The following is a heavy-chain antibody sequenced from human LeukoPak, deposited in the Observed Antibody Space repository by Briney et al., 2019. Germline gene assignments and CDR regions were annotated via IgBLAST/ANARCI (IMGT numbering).Heavy chain of an antibody. CDR2: ISSSSSYI. J-gene: IGHJ4*02. V-gene: IGHV3-21*01. Sequence: AGGSLRLSCAASGFTFSSYSMNWVRQAQGKGLEWVSSISSSSSYIYYADSVKGRFTISRDNAKNSLYLQMNSLRAEDTAVYYCARDFWSGPHQWGQGTLVTVSS. CDR1: GFTFSSYS. CDR3: ARDFWSGPHQ. D-gene: IGHD3-3*01.